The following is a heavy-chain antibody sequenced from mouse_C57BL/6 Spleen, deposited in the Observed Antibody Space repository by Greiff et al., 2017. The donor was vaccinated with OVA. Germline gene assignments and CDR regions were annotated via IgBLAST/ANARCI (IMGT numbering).Heavy chain of an antibody. CDR3: ARILQANWDDYYAMDY. CDR1: GYTFTDHT. J-gene: IGHJ4*01. D-gene: IGHD4-1*01. CDR2: IYPRDGST. Sequence: QVQLQQSDAELVKPGASVKISCKVSGYTFTDHTIHWMKQRPEQGLEWIGYIYPRDGSTKYNEKFKGKATLTADKSSSTAYMQLNSLTSEDSAVYFCARILQANWDDYYAMDYWGQGTSVTVSS. V-gene: IGHV1-78*01.